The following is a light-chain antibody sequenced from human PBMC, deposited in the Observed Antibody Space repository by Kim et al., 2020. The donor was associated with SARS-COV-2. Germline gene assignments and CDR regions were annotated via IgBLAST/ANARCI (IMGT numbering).Light chain of an antibody. CDR3: NSRDSNDNVV. CDR1: SLRSYY. J-gene: IGLJ2*01. Sequence: SSELTQDPAVSVALGQTVRITCQGDSLRSYYATWYQQKPGQAPIVVIYGNNNRPSGIPDRFSGSSSGNTASLTITGTQADDEADYYCNSRDSNDNVVFGGGTKLTVL. CDR2: GNN. V-gene: IGLV3-19*01.